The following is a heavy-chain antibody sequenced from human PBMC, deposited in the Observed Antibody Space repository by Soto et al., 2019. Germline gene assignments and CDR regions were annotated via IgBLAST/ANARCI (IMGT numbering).Heavy chain of an antibody. CDR1: GGSVSSGGYS. CDR3: TRGVLA. J-gene: IGHJ4*02. Sequence: SETLSLTSSVSGGSVSSGGYSWSWIRHPPGKRLEWIGVISPSGRPDYTPSLKSRVPISVDRSKNQISLELSSVTAADTAVYYCTRGVLAWGPGTLVTVSS. V-gene: IGHV4-30-2*01. CDR2: ISPSGRP. D-gene: IGHD2-8*01.